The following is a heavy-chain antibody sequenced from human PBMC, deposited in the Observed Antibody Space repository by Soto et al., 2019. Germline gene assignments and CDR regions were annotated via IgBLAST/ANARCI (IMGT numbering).Heavy chain of an antibody. CDR1: GFTFSSYS. J-gene: IGHJ5*02. V-gene: IGHV3-21*01. D-gene: IGHD2-2*01. CDR2: ISSSSSYI. CDR3: ARKGCSSTSCYPKWFDP. Sequence: RLSCSASGFTFSSYSMNWVRQAPGKGLEWVSSISSSSSYIYYADSVKGRFTISRDNAKNSLYLQMNSLRAEDTAVYYCARKGCSSTSCYPKWFDPWGQGTLVTAPQ.